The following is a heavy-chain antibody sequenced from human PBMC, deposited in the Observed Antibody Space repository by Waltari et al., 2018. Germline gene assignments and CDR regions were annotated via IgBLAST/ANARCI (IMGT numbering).Heavy chain of an antibody. D-gene: IGHD3-16*01. J-gene: IGHJ5*02. CDR1: GGSFSGYY. V-gene: IGHV4-34*01. CDR3: ARASGGGLPQYNWFDP. CDR2: INHSGST. Sequence: QVQLQQWGAGLLKPSETLSLTCAVYGGSFSGYYWSWIRQPPGKGLEWIGEINHSGSTNYNPSLKSRVTISVDTSKNQFSLKLSSVTAADTAVYYCARASGGGLPQYNWFDPWGQGTLVTVSS.